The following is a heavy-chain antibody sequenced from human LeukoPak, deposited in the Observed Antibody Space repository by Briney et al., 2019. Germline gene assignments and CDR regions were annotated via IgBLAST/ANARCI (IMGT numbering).Heavy chain of an antibody. CDR3: AKDLARLGFCSGGSCYRGGLFDY. CDR2: ISWNSGNI. J-gene: IGHJ4*02. CDR1: GFNFDDYA. Sequence: PGRSLRLSCAASGFNFDDYAMHWVRHAPGKGLEWVSGISWNSGNIGYADSVKGRFTISRDNAKNSPYLQMNSLRAEDTALYFCAKDLARLGFCSGGSCYRGGLFDYWGQGTLVTVSS. D-gene: IGHD2-15*01. V-gene: IGHV3-9*01.